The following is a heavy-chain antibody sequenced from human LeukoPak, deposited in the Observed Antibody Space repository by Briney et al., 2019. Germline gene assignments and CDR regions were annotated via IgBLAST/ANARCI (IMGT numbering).Heavy chain of an antibody. CDR3: ARDHYWLEYCSDGLCRDTFDI. CDR1: GYTFSSYG. CDR2: ISYDGSNK. D-gene: IGHD2-8*01. Sequence: GGSLRLSCAASGYTFSSYGMHWVRQAPGKGLEWVAVISYDGSNKYYADSVKGRFTISRDNSKDTLYLQVNSLRAEDTAVYYCARDHYWLEYCSDGLCRDTFDIWGQGTMVTVSS. J-gene: IGHJ3*02. V-gene: IGHV3-30*03.